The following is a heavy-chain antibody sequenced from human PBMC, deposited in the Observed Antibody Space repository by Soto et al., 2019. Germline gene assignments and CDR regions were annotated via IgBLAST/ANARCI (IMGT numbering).Heavy chain of an antibody. CDR3: ATGPRREY. CDR1: GYTFTSYA. V-gene: IGHV1-3*01. CDR2: NNGGDGNT. Sequence: QVQLVQSGAEVKKPGVSVNISCKASGYTFTSYAIHWVRLAPGQRPEWMGWNNGGDGNTKYSPKFQGRVTITRDTSASTAYMELSSLRSEDTAVYHCATGPRREYWGQGSLVTVSS. J-gene: IGHJ4*02.